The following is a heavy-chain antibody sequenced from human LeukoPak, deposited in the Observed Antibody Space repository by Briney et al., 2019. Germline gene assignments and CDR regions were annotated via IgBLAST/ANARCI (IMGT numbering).Heavy chain of an antibody. CDR1: GGSINSDY. V-gene: IGHV4-59*08. Sequence: SETLSLTRTVSGGSINSDYWSWIRQPPGKGLEWIGYIYYIGGTNYNPSLKSRVTISLDTSKNQFSLNLRSVTAADTAVYYCARRSNYMDVWGKGTTVTVSS. CDR3: ARRSNYMDV. J-gene: IGHJ6*03. D-gene: IGHD4-11*01. CDR2: IYYIGGT.